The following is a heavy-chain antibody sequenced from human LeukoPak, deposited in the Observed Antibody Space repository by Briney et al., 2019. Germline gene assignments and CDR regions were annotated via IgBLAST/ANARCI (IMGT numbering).Heavy chain of an antibody. D-gene: IGHD2-15*01. CDR2: MYSGGST. Sequence: GGSLRLSCAASGFTVSSNYMSWVRQAPGKGLEWVAVMYSGGSTYYSDSVKGRFTISRDSSKNTLYLQMNSLRAEDTAVYYCAKGVVVAATRARFFDYWGQGTLVTVSS. CDR1: GFTVSSNY. J-gene: IGHJ4*02. V-gene: IGHV3-53*01. CDR3: AKGVVVAATRARFFDY.